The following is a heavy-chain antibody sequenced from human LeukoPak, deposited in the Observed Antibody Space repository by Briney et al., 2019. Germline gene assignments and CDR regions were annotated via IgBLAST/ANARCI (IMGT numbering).Heavy chain of an antibody. CDR2: ITSDGDNT. J-gene: IGHJ4*02. V-gene: IGHV3-23*01. CDR3: AKDLSYTSGSSDY. D-gene: IGHD6-19*01. CDR1: GFTFSACA. Sequence: GGSLRLSCAASGFTFSACAMTWVRQAPGKGLEWVSTITSDGDNTYSADSVKGRITFSRDNSKNTLSLQLRSLRAEDTAVYYCAKDLSYTSGSSDYWGQGTLVAVSS.